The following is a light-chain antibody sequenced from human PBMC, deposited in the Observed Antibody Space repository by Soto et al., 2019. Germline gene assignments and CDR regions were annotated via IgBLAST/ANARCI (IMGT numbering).Light chain of an antibody. J-gene: IGLJ1*01. CDR3: GSWDSSLSAYV. CDR1: SSNIGGNS. V-gene: IGLV1-51*01. Sequence: QPVLTQPPSVSPAPGQKVTISCSGSSSNIGGNSVSWYQQLPGTAPKLLIYDDNKRPSGIPDRFSGSKSGTSATLGITGFQTGDEADYYCGSWDSSLSAYVFGTGTKVTVL. CDR2: DDN.